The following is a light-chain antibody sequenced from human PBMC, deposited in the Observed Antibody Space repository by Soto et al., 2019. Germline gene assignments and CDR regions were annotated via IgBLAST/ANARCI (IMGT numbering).Light chain of an antibody. CDR1: SSNIGAGYD. CDR3: QSYDSSLSGYV. J-gene: IGLJ1*01. CDR2: GNT. Sequence: QSVLTQPPSVSGVPGQRITMSCTGSSSNIGAGYDVHWYQQLPGTAPKLLISGNTNRPSGVPDRFSGSKSGTSASLAITGLQAEDEADYYCQSYDSSLSGYVFGTGTKVTVL. V-gene: IGLV1-40*01.